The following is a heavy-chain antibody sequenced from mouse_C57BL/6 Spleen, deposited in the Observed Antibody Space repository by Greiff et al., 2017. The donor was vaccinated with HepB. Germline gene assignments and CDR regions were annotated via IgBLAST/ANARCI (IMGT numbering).Heavy chain of an antibody. V-gene: IGHV6-3*01. Sequence: EVMLMESGGGLVQPGGSMKLSCVASGFTFSNYWMNWVRQSPEKGLEWVAQIRLKSDNYATHYAESVKGRFTISRDDSKSSVYLQMNNLRAEDTGIYYCTGNPIYYYGSSSFDYWGQGTTLTVSS. J-gene: IGHJ2*01. CDR1: GFTFSNYW. CDR2: IRLKSDNYAT. CDR3: TGNPIYYYGSSSFDY. D-gene: IGHD1-1*01.